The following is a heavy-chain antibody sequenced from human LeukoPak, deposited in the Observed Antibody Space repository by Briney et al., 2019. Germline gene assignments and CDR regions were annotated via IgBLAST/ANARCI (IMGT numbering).Heavy chain of an antibody. CDR1: GGSISSGNYY. CDR3: ARDRSGKYANGFFDY. J-gene: IGHJ4*02. D-gene: IGHD1-26*01. CDR2: VYANEIT. Sequence: SETLSLTCTVSGGSISSGNYYWSRIRQPAGKGLEWVGRVYANEITNYNPSLKSRVTISLDTSKNQFFLKLSSVTAADTAIYYCARDRSGKYANGFFDYWGQGTLVTVSS. V-gene: IGHV4-61*02.